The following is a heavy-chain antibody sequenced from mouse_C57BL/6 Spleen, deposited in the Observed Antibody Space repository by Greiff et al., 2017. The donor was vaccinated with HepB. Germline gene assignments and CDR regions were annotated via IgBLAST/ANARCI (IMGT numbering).Heavy chain of an antibody. J-gene: IGHJ3*01. CDR3: ARSKGYDYDEGWFAY. CDR1: GYTFTSYW. CDR2: IDPNSGGT. Sequence: VQLQQSGAELVKPGASVKLSCTASGYTFTSYWMHWVKQRPGRGLEWIGRIDPNSGGTKYNEKFKSKATLTVDKPSSTAYMQLSSLTSEDSAVYYWARSKGYDYDEGWFAYWCQGTLVTVSA. D-gene: IGHD2-4*01. V-gene: IGHV1-72*01.